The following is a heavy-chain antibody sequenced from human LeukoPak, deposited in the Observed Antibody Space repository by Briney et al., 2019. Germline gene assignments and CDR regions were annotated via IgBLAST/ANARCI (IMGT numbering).Heavy chain of an antibody. V-gene: IGHV3-30*18. J-gene: IGHJ4*02. CDR3: AKDNWYYYDSSGYYLDY. CDR1: GFTFSSYG. CDR2: ISYDGSNK. D-gene: IGHD3-22*01. Sequence: GGSLRLSCAASGFTFSSYGMHWVRQAPGKGLEWVAVISYDGSNKYYADSVKGRFTTSRDNSKNTLYLQMNSLRAEDTAVYYCAKDNWYYYDSSGYYLDYWGQGTLVTVSS.